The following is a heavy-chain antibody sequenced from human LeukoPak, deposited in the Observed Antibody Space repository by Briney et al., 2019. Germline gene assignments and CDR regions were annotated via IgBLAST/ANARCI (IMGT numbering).Heavy chain of an antibody. CDR1: GFSFSSTW. V-gene: IGHV3-74*01. CDR2: INGDASTI. J-gene: IGHJ4*02. CDR3: ATAGAYYFEN. D-gene: IGHD1-1*01. Sequence: PGGSLRLSCAASGFSFSSTWVHWVRQAPGQGLVWVSRINGDASTINYADSVKGRFIISRDNAKNTLYLQMNSLRPEDTAVYYCATAGAYYFENWGQGTLVTVSS.